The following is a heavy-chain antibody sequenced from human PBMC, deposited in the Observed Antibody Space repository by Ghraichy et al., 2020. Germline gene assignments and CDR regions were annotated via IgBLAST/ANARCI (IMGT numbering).Heavy chain of an antibody. CDR3: AREGDVVVVPAAIHDAFDI. Sequence: GGSLRLSCAASGFTFSSYWMSWVRQAPGKGLEWVANIKQDGSEKYYVDSVKGRFTISRDNAKNSLYLQMNSLRAEDTAVYYCAREGDVVVVPAAIHDAFDIWGQGTMVTVSS. D-gene: IGHD2-2*01. CDR2: IKQDGSEK. V-gene: IGHV3-7*03. J-gene: IGHJ3*02. CDR1: GFTFSSYW.